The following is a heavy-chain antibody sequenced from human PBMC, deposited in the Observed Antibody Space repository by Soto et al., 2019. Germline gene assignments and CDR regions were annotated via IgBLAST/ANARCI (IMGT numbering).Heavy chain of an antibody. Sequence: QVQLQESGPGLVKPSQTLSLTCTVSGDSMGSGGHYYNWIRLLPGKGLEWIGYIYYSGATHYNPSLRGRVSISIDTSNNQFSLRLISVTAADTAVYFWSRDKDLEPTVWGYWGQGTQVTVSS. J-gene: IGHJ4*02. V-gene: IGHV4-31*03. CDR1: GDSMGSGGHY. D-gene: IGHD7-27*01. CDR2: IYYSGAT. CDR3: SRDKDLEPTVWGY.